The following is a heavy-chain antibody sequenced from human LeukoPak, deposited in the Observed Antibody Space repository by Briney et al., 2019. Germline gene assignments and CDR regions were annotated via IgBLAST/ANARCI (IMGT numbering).Heavy chain of an antibody. V-gene: IGHV1-2*04. Sequence: ASVTLSCQASGYTFTCYNMHWVRHAPGQGLEWMGWINTNSGGTYSAQKFQGWVTMTRDTSISTASMELSRLTSDDTAVYFCARANALHYSSTSCLFDQWGEGTRVTVS. D-gene: IGHD2-2*01. CDR1: GYTFTCYN. CDR2: INTNSGGT. J-gene: IGHJ4*02. CDR3: ARANALHYSSTSCLFDQ.